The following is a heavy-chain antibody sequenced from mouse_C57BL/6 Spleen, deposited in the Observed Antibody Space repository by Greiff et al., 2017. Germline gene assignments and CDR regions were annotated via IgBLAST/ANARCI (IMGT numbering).Heavy chain of an antibody. D-gene: IGHD2-4*01. CDR1: GYSITSGYY. Sequence: EVQLQQSGPGLVKPSQSLSLTCSVTGYSITSGYYWNWIRQFPGNKLEWMGYISYDGSNNYNPSLKNRISITRDTSKNQFFLKLNSVTTEDTATYYCARVGNDDDGGYWYFDVWGTGTTVTVSS. J-gene: IGHJ1*03. CDR2: ISYDGSN. V-gene: IGHV3-6*01. CDR3: ARVGNDDDGGYWYFDV.